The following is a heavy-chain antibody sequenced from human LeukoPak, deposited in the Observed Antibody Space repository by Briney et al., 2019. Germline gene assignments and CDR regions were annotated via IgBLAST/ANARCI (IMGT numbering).Heavy chain of an antibody. CDR3: ARDRGYYDSSGYLFFAFDI. V-gene: IGHV4-38-2*02. CDR2: IYHSGST. CDR1: GYSISSGYY. D-gene: IGHD3-22*01. Sequence: SETLSLTCTVSGYSISSGYYWGWIRQPPGKGLEWIGSIYHSGSTYYNPSLKSRVTISVDTSKNQFSLKLSSVTAADTAVYYCARDRGYYDSSGYLFFAFDIWGQGTMVTVSS. J-gene: IGHJ3*02.